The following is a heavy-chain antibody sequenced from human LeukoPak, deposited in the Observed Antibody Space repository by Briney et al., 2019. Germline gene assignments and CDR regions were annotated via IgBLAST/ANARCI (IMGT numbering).Heavy chain of an antibody. CDR3: ASVADKPIVFLEWLSIIPYFDY. J-gene: IGHJ4*02. D-gene: IGHD3-3*02. Sequence: ETLSLTCTVSGGSISSYYWSWVRQAPGKGLEWVANIKQDGSEKYYVDSVKGRFTISRDNAKNSLYLQMNSLRAEDTAVYYCASVADKPIVFLEWLSIIPYFDYWGQGTLVTVSS. V-gene: IGHV3-7*01. CDR2: IKQDGSEK. CDR1: GGSISSYY.